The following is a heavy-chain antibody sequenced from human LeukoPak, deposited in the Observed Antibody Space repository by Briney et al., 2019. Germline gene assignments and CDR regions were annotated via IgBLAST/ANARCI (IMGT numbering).Heavy chain of an antibody. Sequence: GGSLRLSCAASGFTFSSYAMSWFRQAPGKGLEWVGFIRSKAYGGTTEYAASVKGRFTISRDDSKSIAYLQMNSLKTEDTAVYYCTRYGSGSPNYYYGMDVWGQGTTVTVSS. J-gene: IGHJ6*02. CDR1: GFTFSSYA. CDR3: TRYGSGSPNYYYGMDV. D-gene: IGHD3-10*01. V-gene: IGHV3-49*03. CDR2: IRSKAYGGTT.